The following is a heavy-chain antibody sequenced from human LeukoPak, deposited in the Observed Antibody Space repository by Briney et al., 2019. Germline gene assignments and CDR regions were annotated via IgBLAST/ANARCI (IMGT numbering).Heavy chain of an antibody. V-gene: IGHV1-69*05. CDR2: LTQFFRRT. D-gene: IGHD3-10*01. Sequence: SVKVSCKASGGTFSNYTISWVRQAPGQGLEWMGGLTQFFRRTNYTQKFQGRLTITTDESSSTAYMELSDLRSDDTAIYYCATSESGRSWDWLAPWGQGTLVTVSS. CDR1: GGTFSNYT. J-gene: IGHJ5*02. CDR3: ATSESGRSWDWLAP.